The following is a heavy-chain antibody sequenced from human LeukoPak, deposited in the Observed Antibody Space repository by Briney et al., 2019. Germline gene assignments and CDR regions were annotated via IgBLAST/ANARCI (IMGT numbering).Heavy chain of an antibody. CDR1: GYTFTSYD. V-gene: IGHV1-8*03. Sequence: ASVTVSCTASGYTFTSYDINWVRQATGQGPEWMGWMNPNSGNTGYAQKFQGRVTITRNTSISTAYMELSSLRSEDTAVYYCARGTSGFGVVIRAYYFDYWGQGTLVTVSS. CDR2: MNPNSGNT. D-gene: IGHD3-3*01. CDR3: ARGTSGFGVVIRAYYFDY. J-gene: IGHJ4*02.